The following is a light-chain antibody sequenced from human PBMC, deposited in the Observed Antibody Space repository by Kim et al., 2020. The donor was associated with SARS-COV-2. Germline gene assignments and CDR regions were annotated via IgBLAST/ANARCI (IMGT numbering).Light chain of an antibody. J-gene: IGKJ2*01. CDR3: QQHDCSLYT. Sequence: EIVLTQSPGTLSLSPGERATLSCRASQSVSASFLAWYQQKPGRAPRLLIYGPSSRATGIPDRFSGSGSGTDFTRTISRLEPEDFAVYYSQQHDCSLYTFGQGTKLEI. CDR1: QSVSASF. V-gene: IGKV3-20*01. CDR2: GPS.